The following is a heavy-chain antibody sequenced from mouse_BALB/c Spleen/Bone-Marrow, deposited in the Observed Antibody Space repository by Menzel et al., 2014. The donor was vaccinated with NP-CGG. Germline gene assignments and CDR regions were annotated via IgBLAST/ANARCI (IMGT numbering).Heavy chain of an antibody. CDR1: GYSFTSYY. CDR2: IDPLNGGT. J-gene: IGHJ2*01. V-gene: IGHV1S135*01. Sequence: VHVKQSGPELMKPGASVKVSCKASGYSFTSYYMHWVKQSHGKSLEWIGYIDPLNGGTSYNQKFKGKATLTVDKSSITAYMHLISLTSEDSAVYYCARNWDFDYWGQGTTLTVSS. D-gene: IGHD4-1*01. CDR3: ARNWDFDY.